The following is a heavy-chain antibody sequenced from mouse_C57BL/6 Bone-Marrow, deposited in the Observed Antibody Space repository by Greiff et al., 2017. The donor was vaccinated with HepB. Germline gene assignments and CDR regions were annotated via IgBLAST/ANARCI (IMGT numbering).Heavy chain of an antibody. CDR3: ARDYYGSSYPNYYAMDY. Sequence: VQLQQSGPGLVKPSQSLSLTCSVTGYSITSGYYWNWIRQFPGNKLEWMGYISYDGSNNYNPSLKNRISITRDTSKNQFFLKLNSVTTEDTATYYCARDYYGSSYPNYYAMDYWGQGTSVTVSS. CDR2: ISYDGSN. CDR1: GYSITSGYY. J-gene: IGHJ4*01. D-gene: IGHD1-1*01. V-gene: IGHV3-6*01.